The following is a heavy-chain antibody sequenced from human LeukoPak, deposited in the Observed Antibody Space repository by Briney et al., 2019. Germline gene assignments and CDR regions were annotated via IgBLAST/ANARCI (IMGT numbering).Heavy chain of an antibody. CDR1: GFTFSSYS. D-gene: IGHD6-13*01. V-gene: IGHV3-21*01. CDR2: ISSSSSYI. CDR3: ANTAAAGDFDY. J-gene: IGHJ4*02. Sequence: GGSLRLSCAASGFTFSSYSMTWVRQAPGKGLEWVSSISSSSSYIYYADSVKGRFTISRDNAKNSLYLQMNSLRAEDTAVYYCANTAAAGDFDYWGQGTLVTVSS.